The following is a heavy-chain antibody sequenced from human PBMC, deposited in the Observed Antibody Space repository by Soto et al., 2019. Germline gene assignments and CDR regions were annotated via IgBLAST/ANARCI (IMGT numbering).Heavy chain of an antibody. J-gene: IGHJ5*02. D-gene: IGHD2-21*02. CDR2: IYYSGST. Sequence: PSETLSLTCTVSGGSISSYDWSWIRQPPGKGLEWIGYIYYSGSTNYNPSLKSRVTISVDTSKNQFSLKLSSVTAADTAVYYCARDAVDYCGGDCYSAVGWFDPWGQGTLVTVSS. CDR1: GGSISSYD. V-gene: IGHV4-59*01. CDR3: ARDAVDYCGGDCYSAVGWFDP.